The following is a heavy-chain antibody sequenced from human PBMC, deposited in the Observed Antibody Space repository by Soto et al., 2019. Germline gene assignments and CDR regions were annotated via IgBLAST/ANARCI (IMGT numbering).Heavy chain of an antibody. Sequence: EVQLVASGGGLVQPGGSLRLSCVASGFSLSDHYMDWVRQAPGKGLEWLGVIRNEPYGYTTNYAASVKGRFTISRYDSKNSLFLQMDSLTVEDAAIYDCANVTWNGDYLPWGHGTLVTVSS. J-gene: IGHJ4*01. D-gene: IGHD4-17*01. CDR3: ANVTWNGDYLP. CDR1: GFSLSDHY. V-gene: IGHV3-72*01. CDR2: IRNEPYGYTT.